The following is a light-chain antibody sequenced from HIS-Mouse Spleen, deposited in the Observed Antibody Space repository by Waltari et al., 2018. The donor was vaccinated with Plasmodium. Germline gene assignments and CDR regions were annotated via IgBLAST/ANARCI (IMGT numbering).Light chain of an antibody. CDR3: QAWDSSTVV. V-gene: IGLV3-1*01. J-gene: IGLJ2*01. Sequence: SYELTQPPSVSVSPGQTASITCSGDKLGYKYACWYQQKPGQSTVLVIYQDSKRTSGIPERFSGSNSGNTATLTISGTQAMDEADYYCQAWDSSTVVFGGGTKLTVL. CDR1: KLGYKY. CDR2: QDS.